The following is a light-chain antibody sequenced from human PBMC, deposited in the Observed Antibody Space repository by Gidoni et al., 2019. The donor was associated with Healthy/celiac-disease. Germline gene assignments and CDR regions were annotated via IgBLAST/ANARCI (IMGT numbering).Light chain of an antibody. CDR2: GNS. CDR1: SSNIGAGYD. J-gene: IGLJ3*02. CDR3: QSYDSSLSGPNWV. V-gene: IGLV1-40*01. Sequence: QSVLTQPPSVSGAPGQRVTISCTGSSSNIGAGYDVHRSQQLPGTAPKLLIYGNSNRPSGVPDRFSGSKSGTSASLAITGLQAEDEADYYCQSYDSSLSGPNWVFGGGTKLTVL.